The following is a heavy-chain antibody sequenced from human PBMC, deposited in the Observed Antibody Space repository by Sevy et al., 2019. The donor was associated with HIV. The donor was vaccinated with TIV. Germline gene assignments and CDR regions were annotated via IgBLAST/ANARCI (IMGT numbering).Heavy chain of an antibody. CDR3: ARTAQFGVVDY. CDR1: GGSISGYY. CDR2: IYSSGST. Sequence: SETLSLTCTVSGGSISGYYWSWIRQPAVKGLEWIGRIYSSGSTNYHPSLKSRVTMSVDTSKNQFSLKLSSVTAADTAVYYCARTAQFGVVDYWGQGTLVTVSS. V-gene: IGHV4-4*07. J-gene: IGHJ4*02. D-gene: IGHD3-3*01.